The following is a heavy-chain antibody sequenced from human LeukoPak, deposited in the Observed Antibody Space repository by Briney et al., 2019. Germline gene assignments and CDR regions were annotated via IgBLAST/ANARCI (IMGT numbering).Heavy chain of an antibody. CDR1: GYTFTRYG. J-gene: IGHJ4*02. Sequence: ASVKVSCKTSGYTFTRYGISWVRQAPGQGLEWMGRISAYEGNTKYAQKVQGRVSMTTDTSTSTAYMELRSLRSDDTAVYYCARDNAIIPAEIADYWGQGTQVTVSS. D-gene: IGHD2-2*01. V-gene: IGHV1-18*01. CDR2: ISAYEGNT. CDR3: ARDNAIIPAEIADY.